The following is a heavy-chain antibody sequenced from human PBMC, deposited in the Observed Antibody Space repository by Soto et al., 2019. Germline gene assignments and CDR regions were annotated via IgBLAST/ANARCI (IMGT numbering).Heavy chain of an antibody. CDR2: IYYRGSA. CDR3: ARHPGIAAHFDF. V-gene: IGHV4-39*01. CDR1: GGSISSSSHY. J-gene: IGHJ4*02. D-gene: IGHD6-13*01. Sequence: SETLSLTCSVSGGSISSSSHYWGWIRQSPGKGLDWIGSIYYRGSAYYNPSLKSRVTISVDTSKNQFSLKLRSVTAADTSVYYCARHPGIAAHFDFWGQGTLVTVSS.